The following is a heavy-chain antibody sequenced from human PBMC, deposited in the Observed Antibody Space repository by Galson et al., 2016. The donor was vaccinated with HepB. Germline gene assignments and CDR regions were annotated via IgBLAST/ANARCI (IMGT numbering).Heavy chain of an antibody. CDR2: IYHTGST. V-gene: IGHV4-30-2*01. CDR1: VGSITSGGYS. CDR3: ARSTVVPAAMFDY. D-gene: IGHD2-2*01. J-gene: IGHJ4*02. Sequence: TLSLTCSVYVGSITSGGYSWSWIRQPPGKGLEWMAYIYHTGSTYYNPSLKGRVTISVDKSKNQFSLKLTSVTAADTAVYFCARSTVVPAAMFDYWGQGALVTVSS.